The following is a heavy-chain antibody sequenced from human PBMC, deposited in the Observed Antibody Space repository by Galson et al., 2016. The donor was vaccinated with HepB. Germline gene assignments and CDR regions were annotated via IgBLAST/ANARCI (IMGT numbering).Heavy chain of an antibody. V-gene: IGHV1-46*01. D-gene: IGHD3-16*02. CDR3: ATPLPLGDLSTPGI. J-gene: IGHJ3*02. Sequence: SVKVSCKASGFTFTSYYLHWVRQAPGQGLEWMGIINPSGGRTTYAQKFQGRVTMTRDTSTNIFYMELSSLRSEDAAMYYCATPLPLGDLSTPGIWGQGTMVTVSS. CDR1: GFTFTSYY. CDR2: INPSGGRT.